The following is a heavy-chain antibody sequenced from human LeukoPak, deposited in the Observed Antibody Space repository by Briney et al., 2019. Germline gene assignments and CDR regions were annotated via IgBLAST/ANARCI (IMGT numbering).Heavy chain of an antibody. J-gene: IGHJ5*02. CDR2: IYYSGST. Sequence: SETLSLTCTVSGGSISSYYWSWIRQPPGKGLEWIGYIYYSGSTNYNPSLKSQVTISVDTSKNQFSLKLSSVTAADTAVYYCARSTHWFDPWGQGTLVTVSS. CDR1: GGSISSYY. CDR3: ARSTHWFDP. V-gene: IGHV4-59*01.